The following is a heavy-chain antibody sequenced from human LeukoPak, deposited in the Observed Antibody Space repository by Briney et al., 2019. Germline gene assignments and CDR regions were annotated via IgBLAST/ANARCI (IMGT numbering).Heavy chain of an antibody. D-gene: IGHD3-10*01. CDR1: GGSISSSSYY. Sequence: SETLSLTCTVSGGSISSSSYYWGWIRQPPGKGLEWIGSIYYSGSTYYNPSLKSRVTMSVDTSKNQFSLKLSSVTAADTAVYYCARWGSNMAREKGDHWGQGTLVTVSS. V-gene: IGHV4-39*07. CDR2: IYYSGST. CDR3: ARWGSNMAREKGDH. J-gene: IGHJ4*02.